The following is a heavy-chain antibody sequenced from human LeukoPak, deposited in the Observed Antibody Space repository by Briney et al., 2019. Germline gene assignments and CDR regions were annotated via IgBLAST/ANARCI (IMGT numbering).Heavy chain of an antibody. V-gene: IGHV4-39*01. J-gene: IGHJ4*02. CDR2: MYYSGDT. D-gene: IGHD3-22*01. CDR1: GGSLSSGPYY. Sequence: PSETLSLTCAVSGGSLSSGPYYWGWIRQPPGKGLEGLGSMYYSGDTYYKPSLQSRVTISGDPSKNQFSLKLSSVTAADTAVYYCARLRATLTVVVTLFDSWGQGTLVTVSS. CDR3: ARLRATLTVVVTLFDS.